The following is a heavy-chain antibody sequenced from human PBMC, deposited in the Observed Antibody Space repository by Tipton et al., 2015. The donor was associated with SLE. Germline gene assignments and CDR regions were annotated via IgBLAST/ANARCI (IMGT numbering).Heavy chain of an antibody. J-gene: IGHJ4*02. V-gene: IGHV4-39*07. Sequence: TLSLTCTVSGGSISSSYYWGWIRQSPGKGLEWIGSISYTGSTYYNPSLKSRVTISVDMSKNQFSLKLTSGTAADTAVYYCATSPLTLWGQGTLVTVSS. CDR3: ATSPLTL. D-gene: IGHD2-2*01. CDR1: GGSISSSYY. CDR2: ISYTGST.